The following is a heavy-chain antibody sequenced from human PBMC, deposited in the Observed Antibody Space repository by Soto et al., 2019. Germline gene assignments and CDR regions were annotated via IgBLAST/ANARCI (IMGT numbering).Heavy chain of an antibody. CDR2: INHSGST. CDR3: ARGSVVRGVITDYYYGMDV. V-gene: IGHV4-34*01. CDR1: GGSFSGYY. J-gene: IGHJ6*02. D-gene: IGHD3-10*01. Sequence: SETLSLTCAVYGGSFSGYYWSWIRQPPGKGLEWIGEINHSGSTNYNPSLKSRVTISVDTSKNQLSLKLSSVTAADTAVYYCARGSVVRGVITDYYYGMDVWGQGTTVTVSS.